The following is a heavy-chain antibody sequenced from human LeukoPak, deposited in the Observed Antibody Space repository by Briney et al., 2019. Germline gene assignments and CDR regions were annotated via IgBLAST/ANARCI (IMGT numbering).Heavy chain of an antibody. V-gene: IGHV3-53*01. J-gene: IGHJ2*01. CDR1: GFTVSSNY. CDR3: ARDAYDDYGDYGSYWYFDL. D-gene: IGHD4-17*01. Sequence: GGSLRLSCAASGFTVSSNYMSWVRQAPGKGLEWVSVIYSGGSTYYADSVKGRFTISRDNSKNTLYLQMNSLRAEDTAVYYCARDAYDDYGDYGSYWYFDLWGRGTLVTVSS. CDR2: IYSGGST.